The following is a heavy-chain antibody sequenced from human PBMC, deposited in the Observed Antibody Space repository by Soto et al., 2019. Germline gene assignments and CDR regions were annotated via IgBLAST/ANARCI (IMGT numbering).Heavy chain of an antibody. J-gene: IGHJ4*02. Sequence: QVQLVESGGGVVQPGRSLRLSCAASGFTFSSYAMHWVRQAPGKGLEWVAVISYDGSNKYYADSVKGRFTISRDNSKNTLYLQMNSLRAEDTAVYYCAREEWELVSGYFDYWGQGTLVTVSS. CDR2: ISYDGSNK. D-gene: IGHD1-26*01. CDR1: GFTFSSYA. CDR3: AREEWELVSGYFDY. V-gene: IGHV3-30-3*01.